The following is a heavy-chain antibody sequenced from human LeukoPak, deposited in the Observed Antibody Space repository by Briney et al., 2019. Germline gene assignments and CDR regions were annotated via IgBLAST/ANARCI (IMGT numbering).Heavy chain of an antibody. Sequence: ASVKVSCKASGYTFTGYYMHWVRQAPGQGLEWMGWINPNSGGTNYAQKFQGRVTMTRDTSISTAYVELSRLRFDDTAVYYCAREEASMKFDWGQGTLVTVSS. J-gene: IGHJ4*02. V-gene: IGHV1-2*02. CDR2: INPNSGGT. CDR3: AREEASMKFD. D-gene: IGHD3-10*01. CDR1: GYTFTGYY.